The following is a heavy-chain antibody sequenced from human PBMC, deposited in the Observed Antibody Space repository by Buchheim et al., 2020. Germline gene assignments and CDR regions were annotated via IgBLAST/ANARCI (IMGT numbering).Heavy chain of an antibody. Sequence: EVQLLESGGGLVQPGGSLRLSCAASGFTFSSYAMSWVRQAPGKGLGWVSAISDSGGNTYYADSVKGRFTISRDNSKNTLYLQMKSLRAGDTAVYYCAKVLHTTFTFRAYDYWGQGTL. CDR1: GFTFSSYA. CDR3: AKVLHTTFTFRAYDY. D-gene: IGHD2/OR15-2a*01. V-gene: IGHV3-23*01. J-gene: IGHJ4*02. CDR2: ISDSGGNT.